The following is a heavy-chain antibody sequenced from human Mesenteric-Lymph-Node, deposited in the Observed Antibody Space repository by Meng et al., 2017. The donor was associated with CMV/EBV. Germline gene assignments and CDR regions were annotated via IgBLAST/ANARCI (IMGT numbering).Heavy chain of an antibody. Sequence: GESLKISCAASGYTFTSYYMHWVRQAPGQGLEWMGIINPSGGSTSYAQKFQGRVTMTRDTSTSTVYMELSSLRSEDTAVYYCARVSIAAAGEDAFDIWGQGTMVTVSS. CDR1: GYTFTSYY. J-gene: IGHJ3*02. CDR3: ARVSIAAAGEDAFDI. V-gene: IGHV1-46*01. D-gene: IGHD6-13*01. CDR2: INPSGGST.